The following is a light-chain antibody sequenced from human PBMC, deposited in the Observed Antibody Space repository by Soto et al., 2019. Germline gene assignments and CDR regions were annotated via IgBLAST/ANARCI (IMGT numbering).Light chain of an antibody. CDR2: AAS. V-gene: IGKV1-39*01. Sequence: DIQMTQSPSSLSASVGHRVTITCRASQNINSYLNWYQQKVGKAPKLLINAASTLQSGVPLRFRGSGSGTGFTLTISSLQPEDFATYYCQESYNLHTFGGGTKVEIK. J-gene: IGKJ4*01. CDR1: QNINSY. CDR3: QESYNLHT.